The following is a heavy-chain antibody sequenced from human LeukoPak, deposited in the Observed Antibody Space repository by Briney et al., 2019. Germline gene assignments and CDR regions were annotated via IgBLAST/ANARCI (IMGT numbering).Heavy chain of an antibody. CDR3: AGITMVRGPNWFDP. D-gene: IGHD3-10*01. Sequence: GASVKVSCKASGYTFTGYYMHWVRQAPGQGLEWLGRINPNRGGTKYAQKFQGRVTMTRDTSISTANMELSRLRSDDTAVYYCAGITMVRGPNWFDPWGQGTLVTVSS. CDR2: INPNRGGT. J-gene: IGHJ5*02. V-gene: IGHV1-2*06. CDR1: GYTFTGYY.